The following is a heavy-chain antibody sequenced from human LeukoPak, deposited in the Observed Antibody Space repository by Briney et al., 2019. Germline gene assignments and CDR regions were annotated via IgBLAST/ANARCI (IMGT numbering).Heavy chain of an antibody. J-gene: IGHJ4*02. CDR3: STGSATGWYVC. D-gene: IGHD6-19*01. CDR1: GYTFTSYD. Sequence: SVKVSCKASGYTFTSYDINWVRQAPGQGLEWMGRIFPILGIANYAQKFQGRVTITADKSTSTAYMELSSLRSEDTAVYYCSTGSATGWYVCWGQGTLVTVSS. CDR2: IFPILGIA. V-gene: IGHV1-69*04.